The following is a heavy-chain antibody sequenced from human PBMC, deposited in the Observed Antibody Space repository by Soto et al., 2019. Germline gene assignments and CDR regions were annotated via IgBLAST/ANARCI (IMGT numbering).Heavy chain of an antibody. D-gene: IGHD4-4*01. CDR1: GYTLTELS. Sequence: DSVKVSCKVSGYTLTELSMHWVRQAPGKGLEWMGGFDPEDGETIYAQKFQGRVTMTEDTSTDTAYMELSSLRSEDTAVYYCATDRLPTDLYYYYYGTDVWGQGTTVTVS. J-gene: IGHJ6*02. V-gene: IGHV1-24*01. CDR3: ATDRLPTDLYYYYYGTDV. CDR2: FDPEDGET.